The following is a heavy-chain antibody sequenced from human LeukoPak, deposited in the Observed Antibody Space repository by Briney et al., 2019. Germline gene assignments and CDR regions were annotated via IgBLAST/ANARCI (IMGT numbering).Heavy chain of an antibody. V-gene: IGHV3-66*01. CDR1: GFSVSNNH. CDR2: ISDSGTT. Sequence: GGSLRLSCTASGFSVSNNHMTWVREAPGQGVEWVSVISDSGTTYYADSVKCRVTISRDNSRNTVYLQMNSLRADDTAVYYCAGYGGNSFWGQGTLVTVSS. J-gene: IGHJ4*02. CDR3: AGYGGNSF. D-gene: IGHD4-23*01.